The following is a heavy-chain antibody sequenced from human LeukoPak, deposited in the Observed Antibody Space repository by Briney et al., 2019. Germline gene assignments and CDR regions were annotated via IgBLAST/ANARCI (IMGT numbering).Heavy chain of an antibody. CDR3: ASVGIVGATTGFDY. Sequence: PGGSLRLSCAASGFTFSNYNMNWVRQTPGKGLEWVSSITRDSIYTFYADSVRGRFTISRDNAKNSLSLQMNSLRAEDTAVYYCASVGIVGATTGFDYWGQGTLVTVSS. V-gene: IGHV3-21*01. CDR1: GFTFSNYN. CDR2: ITRDSIYT. D-gene: IGHD1-26*01. J-gene: IGHJ4*02.